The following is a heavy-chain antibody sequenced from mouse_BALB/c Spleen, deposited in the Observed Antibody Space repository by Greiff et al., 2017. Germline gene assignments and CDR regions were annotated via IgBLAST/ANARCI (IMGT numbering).Heavy chain of an antibody. D-gene: IGHD1-1*01. J-gene: IGHJ1*01. CDR3: TRKEVDWYFDV. V-gene: IGHV1S81*02. CDR2: INPSNGGT. Sequence: QVQLQQPGAELVKPGASVKLSCKASGYTFTSYYMYWVKQRPGQGLEWIGGINPSNGGTNFNEKFKSKATLTVDKSSSTAYMQLSSLTSEDSAVYYCTRKEVDWYFDVWGAGTTVTVSS. CDR1: GYTFTSYY.